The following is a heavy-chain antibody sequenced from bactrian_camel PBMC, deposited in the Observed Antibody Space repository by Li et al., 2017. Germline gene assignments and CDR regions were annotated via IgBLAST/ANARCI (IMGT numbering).Heavy chain of an antibody. Sequence: QVQLVESGGGSVQAGGSLTLSCAFSGNSVGSYCMAWFRQTPGKEREGVATIDSDFSTTYADSVKGRFTISHDNAKNTAYLQMNDLKPEDTAMYYCAEAPYRDGFSTKCRGQGTQVTVS. CDR3: AEAPYRDGFSTKC. J-gene: IGHJ4*01. CDR2: IDSDFST. CDR1: GNSVGSYC. V-gene: IGHV3S53*01. D-gene: IGHD4*01.